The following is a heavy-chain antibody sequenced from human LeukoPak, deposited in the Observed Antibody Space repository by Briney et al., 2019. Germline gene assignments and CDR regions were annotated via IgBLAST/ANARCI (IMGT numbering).Heavy chain of an antibody. V-gene: IGHV1-2*06. D-gene: IGHD4-17*01. CDR3: ARDRKGDYDVADY. CDR2: INPDSGGT. Sequence: ASVTVSCKASGYTFTDYYIHWVRQAPGQGLEWMGRINPDSGGTNDVQKFQGRVTMTRDTSTSTVYMELSSLRSDDTAVYYCARDRKGDYDVADYWGQGTLVTVSS. CDR1: GYTFTDYY. J-gene: IGHJ4*02.